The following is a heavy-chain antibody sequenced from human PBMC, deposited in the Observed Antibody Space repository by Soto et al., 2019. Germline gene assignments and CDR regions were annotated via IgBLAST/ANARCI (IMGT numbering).Heavy chain of an antibody. V-gene: IGHV3-30*18. CDR1: GFTFSHYA. CDR3: AKDGSHNFDY. J-gene: IGHJ4*02. D-gene: IGHD1-26*01. Sequence: QVQLLESGGGVVQPGRSLRLSCAASGFTFSHYAMHWVRQAPGKGLEWVALMSYDGSNVYYADSVKGRFTISRDNSKNTLYLQMNSLRAEDTAVYYFAKDGSHNFDYWGQGTLVTVSS. CDR2: MSYDGSNV.